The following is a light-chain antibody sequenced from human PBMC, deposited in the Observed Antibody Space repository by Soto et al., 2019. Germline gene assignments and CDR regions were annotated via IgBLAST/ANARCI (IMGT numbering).Light chain of an antibody. CDR1: HSINDW. CDR3: QQYHGFW. CDR2: DAS. J-gene: IGKJ1*01. V-gene: IGKV1-5*01. Sequence: DNPLTQSPSSLSASVGDRVTITCRAGHSINDWLAWYQQKPGKAPKLLIYDASSLESGVPSRFSGGGSGTEFSLIINGLQPEDFATYYCQQYHGFWFGQGTKVDIK.